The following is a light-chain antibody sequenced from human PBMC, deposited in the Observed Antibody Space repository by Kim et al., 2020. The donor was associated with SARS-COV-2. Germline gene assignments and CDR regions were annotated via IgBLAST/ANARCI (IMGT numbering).Light chain of an antibody. CDR3: SSYTTSRTLV. Sequence: SALPPPSSVSGSPGQSITISCTGTSSDVGGYNYVSWYQQHPGKAPKLMIYDVSNRPSGVSYRFSGSKSGNTASLTISGLQAEDEADYYCSSYTTSRTLVFGGVTQLTVL. V-gene: IGLV2-14*03. CDR2: DVS. CDR1: SSDVGGYNY. J-gene: IGLJ3*02.